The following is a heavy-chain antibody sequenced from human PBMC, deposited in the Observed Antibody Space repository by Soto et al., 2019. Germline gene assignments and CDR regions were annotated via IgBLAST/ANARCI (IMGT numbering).Heavy chain of an antibody. CDR3: AKDRVDSSSWYGYYYYGMDV. J-gene: IGHJ6*02. Sequence: GGSLRLSCAASGFSFSSYWMTWVRQAPGKGLEWLANIKQDGREKYYVASVKGRFTISRDNAKNLVYLQMDSLTPDDTAVYYCAKDRVDSSSWYGYYYYGMDVWGQGTTVTVSS. CDR2: IKQDGREK. V-gene: IGHV3-7*03. CDR1: GFSFSSYW. D-gene: IGHD6-13*01.